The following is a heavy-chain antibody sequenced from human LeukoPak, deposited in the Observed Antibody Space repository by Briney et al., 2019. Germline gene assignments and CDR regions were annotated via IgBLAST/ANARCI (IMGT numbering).Heavy chain of an antibody. V-gene: IGHV1-3*01. CDR2: IIPIFGTA. CDR3: ARGDDCGGDCYSGNSFDY. J-gene: IGHJ4*02. D-gene: IGHD2-21*02. CDR1: GYTFTSYA. Sequence: ASVKVSCKASGYTFTSYAMHWVRQAPGQRLEWMGGIIPIFGTANYAQKFQGRVTMTRDTSTSTVYMELSSLRSEDTAVYYCARGDDCGGDCYSGNSFDYWGQGTLVTVSS.